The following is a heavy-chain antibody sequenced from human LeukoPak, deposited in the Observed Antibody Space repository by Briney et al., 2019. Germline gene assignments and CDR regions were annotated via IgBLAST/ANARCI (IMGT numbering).Heavy chain of an antibody. CDR2: IYYSGST. J-gene: IGHJ3*02. Sequence: SETLSLTCTVSGGSISSYYWSWIRPPPGKGVEWIGYIYYSGSTNYNPSLKSRVIISVDTSKNQFSLKLTSVTAADTAVYYCARDAPPSSFDIWGQGTMVTVSS. CDR3: ARDAPPSSFDI. V-gene: IGHV4-59*01. CDR1: GGSISSYY.